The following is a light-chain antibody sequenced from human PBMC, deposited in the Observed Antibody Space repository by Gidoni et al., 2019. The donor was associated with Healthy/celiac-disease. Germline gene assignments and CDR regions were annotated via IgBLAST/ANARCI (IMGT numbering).Light chain of an antibody. J-gene: IGLJ3*02. CDR2: YDS. CDR1: NIGSKS. V-gene: IGLV3-21*04. CDR3: QVWDSSSDHRV. Sequence: SYVLTQPPSVSVAPVKTARIPCGGNNIGSKSVHCYQQKPGQAPVLVIYYDSDRPSGIPERFSGSNSGNTATLTISRVEAGDEADYYCQVWDSSSDHRVFGGGTKLTVL.